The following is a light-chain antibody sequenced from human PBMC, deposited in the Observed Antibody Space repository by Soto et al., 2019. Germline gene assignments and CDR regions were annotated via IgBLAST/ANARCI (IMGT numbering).Light chain of an antibody. CDR3: GSYAGSYTFV. V-gene: IGLV2-11*01. J-gene: IGLJ2*01. CDR2: DVT. CDR1: SGDVGYYTY. Sequence: QSALTQPRSVSGSPGQSVTISCTGTSGDVGYYTYVSWFQQHPGKAPKLMIYDVTKRPSGVPDRFSASKSGNTASLTISGLQAEDEADYYCGSYAGSYTFVFGGGTKVTVL.